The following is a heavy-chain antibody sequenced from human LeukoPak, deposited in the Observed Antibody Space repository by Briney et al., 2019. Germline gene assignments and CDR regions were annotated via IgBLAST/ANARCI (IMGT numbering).Heavy chain of an antibody. J-gene: IGHJ6*03. CDR3: ARAYGSGSWDYYYYYYMDV. CDR2: IYYSGST. CDR1: GGSISSYY. Sequence: SETLSLTCTVSGGSISSYYWSWIRQPPGKGLEWIGYIYYSGSTNYNPSLKSRVTISVDTSKNQFSLKLSSVTAADTAVYYCARAYGSGSWDYYYYYYMDVWGKGTTVTVSS. D-gene: IGHD3-10*01. V-gene: IGHV4-59*01.